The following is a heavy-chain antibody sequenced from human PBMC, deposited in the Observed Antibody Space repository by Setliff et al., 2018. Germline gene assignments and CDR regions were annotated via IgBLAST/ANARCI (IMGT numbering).Heavy chain of an antibody. CDR3: ARGARYFDWLFDPDYYFDY. V-gene: IGHV4-39*01. D-gene: IGHD3-9*01. Sequence: SETLSLTCTVSGDTISSSSYFWGWIRQPPGKGLECIGTIYFGGSTYYNPSLKSRVTIFVDTSRNQFSLNLNSVTAADTAVYYCARGARYFDWLFDPDYYFDYWGQGTLVTVPQ. J-gene: IGHJ4*02. CDR1: GDTISSSSYF. CDR2: IYFGGST.